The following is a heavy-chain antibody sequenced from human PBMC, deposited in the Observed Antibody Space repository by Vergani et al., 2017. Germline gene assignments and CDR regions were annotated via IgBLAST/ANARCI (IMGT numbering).Heavy chain of an antibody. V-gene: IGHV4-39*01. D-gene: IGHD1/OR15-1a*01. CDR2: VFYGGTT. J-gene: IGHJ6*02. CDR3: ARGNSAYPSSGMDV. Sequence: QMQLQESGPGLVKPSETLSLSCTVSGDSISTSSYAWGWIRQPPGKTLEWIGTVFYGGTTYYNPSLKSRLTISVDTSKNQFSLRLSSVIAADTAVYYCARGNSAYPSSGMDVWGQGTTVIVSS. CDR1: GDSISTSSYA.